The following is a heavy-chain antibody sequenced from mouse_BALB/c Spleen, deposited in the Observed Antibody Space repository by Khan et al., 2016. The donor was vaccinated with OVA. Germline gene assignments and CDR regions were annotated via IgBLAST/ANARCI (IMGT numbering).Heavy chain of an antibody. CDR1: GFSLTNYG. CDR3: ARNRNGYFDY. V-gene: IGHV2-2*02. Sequence: VELVESGPGLVQPSQSLSITCTVSGFSLTNYGIHWVRQSPGKGLEWLGMIWSGGSTDYNATFISRLSINKDNSKSQVFFKMNSLQANDTAIHYCARNRNGYFDYWGQGTTLTVSS. J-gene: IGHJ2*01. CDR2: IWSGGST.